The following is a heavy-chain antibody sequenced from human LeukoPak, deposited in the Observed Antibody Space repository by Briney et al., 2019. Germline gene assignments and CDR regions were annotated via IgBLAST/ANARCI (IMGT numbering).Heavy chain of an antibody. J-gene: IGHJ5*02. Sequence: SETLSLTCNVSGGSITRSSFHWSWIRQPAGKGLEWIGRIYTSGSTNYNPSLKSRVTISVDTSKNQFSLKLSSVTAADTAVYYCARVTGGYYDFWSGPFDPWGQGTLVTVSS. D-gene: IGHD3-3*01. CDR1: GGSITRSSFH. CDR3: ARVTGGYYDFWSGPFDP. V-gene: IGHV4-61*02. CDR2: IYTSGST.